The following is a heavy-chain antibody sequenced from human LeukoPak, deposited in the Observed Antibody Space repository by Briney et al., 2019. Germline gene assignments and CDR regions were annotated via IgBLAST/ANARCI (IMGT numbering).Heavy chain of an antibody. D-gene: IGHD1-26*01. CDR3: AVSTVGVPVPQPFDI. CDR1: GYSIRSDYY. Sequence: SETLSLTCTVSGYSIRSDYYWGWIRQPPGKGLEWIGSIYHRGRSYYNPSLERRVTMSVDTSKIQFSLNLNSVTAADTAVYYCAVSTVGVPVPQPFDIWGQGTWVTVSS. CDR2: IYHRGRS. J-gene: IGHJ3*02. V-gene: IGHV4-38-2*02.